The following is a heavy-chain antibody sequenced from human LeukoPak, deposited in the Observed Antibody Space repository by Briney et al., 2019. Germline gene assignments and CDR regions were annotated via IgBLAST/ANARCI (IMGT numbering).Heavy chain of an antibody. Sequence: GGSLRLSCAASRFTFSNYWMHWVRQAPGKGLVWVSRINGDGSSTDYADSVKGRFSISRDNAKNTLFLQMNSLRAEDTAVYYCARDGSAPWIVVVTDAFDIWGQGTMVTVSS. CDR3: ARDGSAPWIVVVTDAFDI. V-gene: IGHV3-74*01. J-gene: IGHJ3*02. CDR1: RFTFSNYW. D-gene: IGHD3-22*01. CDR2: INGDGSST.